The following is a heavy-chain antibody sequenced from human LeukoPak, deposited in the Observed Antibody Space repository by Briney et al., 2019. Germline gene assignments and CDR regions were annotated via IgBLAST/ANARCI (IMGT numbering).Heavy chain of an antibody. Sequence: PGGSLRLSCAASGFTFSRYWMHWVRQVPGKGLVWVSTISASGGSTYHAVSVKGRFTISRDNSKNTLYLQMNTLRAEDTAVYYCAKAIRTSCYGCNMDVWGEGTTVTVSS. D-gene: IGHD2-2*01. CDR3: AKAIRTSCYGCNMDV. CDR2: ISASGGST. J-gene: IGHJ6*03. V-gene: IGHV3-23*01. CDR1: GFTFSRYW.